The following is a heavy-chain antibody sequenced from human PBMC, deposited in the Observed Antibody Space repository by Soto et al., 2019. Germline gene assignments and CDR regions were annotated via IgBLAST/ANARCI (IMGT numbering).Heavy chain of an antibody. V-gene: IGHV1-8*01. CDR3: VLRFLEWSPSGTYYYYMDG. Sequence: ASVKVSCKASGYTFTSYDINWVRQATGQGLEWMGWMNPNSGNTGYAQKFQGRVTMTRNTSISPAYMGLSSLRSEDTAVYYCVLRFLEWSPSGTYYYYMDGGGKATTVT. CDR1: GYTFTSYD. CDR2: MNPNSGNT. D-gene: IGHD3-3*01. J-gene: IGHJ6*03.